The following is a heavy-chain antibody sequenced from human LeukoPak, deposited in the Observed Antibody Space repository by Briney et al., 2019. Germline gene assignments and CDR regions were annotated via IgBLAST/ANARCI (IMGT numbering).Heavy chain of an antibody. CDR3: ARVGVAGFHY. CDR1: GFTFSSYE. CDR2: ISSSGSTI. Sequence: GGSLRLSCAASGFTFSSYEMNWVREAPGEGLGWVSYISSSGSTIYYADSVKSRFTISRDNAKNSLYLQMNSLRAEDTAVYYCARVGVAGFHYWGQGTLVTVSS. J-gene: IGHJ4*02. D-gene: IGHD6-19*01. V-gene: IGHV3-48*03.